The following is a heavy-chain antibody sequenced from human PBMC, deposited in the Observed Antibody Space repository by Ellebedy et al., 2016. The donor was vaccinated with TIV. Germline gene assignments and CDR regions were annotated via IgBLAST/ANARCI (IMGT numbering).Heavy chain of an antibody. CDR2: IYSDDAK. CDR1: GFSLSTSGVA. V-gene: IGHV2-5*02. CDR3: AHTITIVRGVITYHYYGMDV. Sequence: SGPTLVXPTPTLTLTCTFSGFSLSTSGVAVGWIRQPPGKALEWLAFIYSDDAKRYSPSLKCRLTITKDTSKNQVVLTMTSIYPVDTATYYCAHTITIVRGVITYHYYGMDVWGQGTTVTVSS. D-gene: IGHD3-10*01. J-gene: IGHJ6*02.